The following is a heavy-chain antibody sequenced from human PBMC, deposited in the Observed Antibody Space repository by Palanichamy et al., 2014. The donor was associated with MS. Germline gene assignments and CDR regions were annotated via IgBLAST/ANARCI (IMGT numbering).Heavy chain of an antibody. CDR2: ISYDGTNK. D-gene: IGHD3-22*01. CDR1: EFTFSSYG. J-gene: IGHJ4*02. Sequence: QVYLVESGGGVVQPGKSLRLSCAASEFTFSSYGMHWVRQAPGKGLEWVAVISYDGTNKYYVDSVKGRFTISRDNSKNTLYLQMSSLRVEDTVVYYCAKVRLAYYYDSSGTDYWGQGTLVTVSS. CDR3: AKVRLAYYYDSSGTDY. V-gene: IGHV3-30*18.